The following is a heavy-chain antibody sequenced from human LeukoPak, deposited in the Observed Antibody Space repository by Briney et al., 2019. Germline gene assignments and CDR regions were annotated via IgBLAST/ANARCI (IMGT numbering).Heavy chain of an antibody. J-gene: IGHJ6*02. CDR2: IRSKAYGGTT. Sequence: PGGSLRLSCTASGFTFGDYAMSWFRQAPGKGLEWVGFIRSKAYGGTTEYAASVKGRFTISRDDSKSIAYLQMNSLKTEDTAVYYCTRGGYSYGYVGYGMDVWGQGTTVTVSS. CDR1: GFTFGDYA. CDR3: TRGGYSYGYVGYGMDV. D-gene: IGHD5-18*01. V-gene: IGHV3-49*03.